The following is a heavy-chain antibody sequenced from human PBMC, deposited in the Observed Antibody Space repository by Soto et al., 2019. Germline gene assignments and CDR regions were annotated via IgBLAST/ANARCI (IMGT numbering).Heavy chain of an antibody. V-gene: IGHV3-48*02. CDR2: ISSSSSTI. D-gene: IGHD3-10*01. Sequence: GGSLRLSCAASGFTFSSYSMNWVRQAPGKGLEWVSYISSSSSTIYYADSVKGRFTISRGNAKNSLYLQMNSLRDEDTAVYYCASLQPTMVRGVTLYGMDVWGQGTTVTVSS. CDR1: GFTFSSYS. J-gene: IGHJ6*02. CDR3: ASLQPTMVRGVTLYGMDV.